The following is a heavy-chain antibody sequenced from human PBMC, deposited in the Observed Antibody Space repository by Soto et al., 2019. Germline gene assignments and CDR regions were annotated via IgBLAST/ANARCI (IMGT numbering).Heavy chain of an antibody. CDR2: ISAYNSNT. Sequence: QVQLVQSGAELKKPGASVKVSCKDSGYTFNTFGITWVRQAPGQVRERMGWISAYNSNTNYATIVQGRVTMSTDTATSTAYMELRSLRSDDSVVYYCARDRGGIWLWEFLHGMDVWGQGTTVTVSS. CDR3: ARDRGGIWLWEFLHGMDV. D-gene: IGHD3-10*01. V-gene: IGHV1-18*01. CDR1: GYTFNTFG. J-gene: IGHJ6*02.